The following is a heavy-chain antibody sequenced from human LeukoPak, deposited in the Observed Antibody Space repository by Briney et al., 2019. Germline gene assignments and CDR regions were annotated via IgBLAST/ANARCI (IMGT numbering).Heavy chain of an antibody. CDR3: ARVIPSSIAARPIDY. D-gene: IGHD6-6*01. V-gene: IGHV1-8*01. J-gene: IGHJ4*02. CDR2: MNPNSGNT. Sequence: PWASVTVSCKASGYTFTSYDINWVRQATGQGLEWMGWMNPNSGNTGYAQKFQGRVTMTRNTSISTAYMELSSLRSEDTAVYYCARVIPSSIAARPIDYWGQGTLVTVSS. CDR1: GYTFTSYD.